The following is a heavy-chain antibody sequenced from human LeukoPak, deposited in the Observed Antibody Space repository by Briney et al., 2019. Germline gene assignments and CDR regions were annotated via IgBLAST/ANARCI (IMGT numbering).Heavy chain of an antibody. CDR3: AKDYGGSSDAFDI. J-gene: IGHJ3*02. CDR1: GFTFNSYA. V-gene: IGHV3-23*01. D-gene: IGHD4-23*01. Sequence: GGSLRLSCAASGFTFNSYAMSWVRQAPGKGLEWVSSISGSGTSTYYADSVKGRFTISRDKPKNTLYLQMNSLRAEDTALYSCAKDYGGSSDAFDIWGQGTMVTVSS. CDR2: ISGSGTST.